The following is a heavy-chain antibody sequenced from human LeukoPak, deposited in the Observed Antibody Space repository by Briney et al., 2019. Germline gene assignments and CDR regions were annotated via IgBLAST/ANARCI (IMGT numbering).Heavy chain of an antibody. J-gene: IGHJ4*02. CDR1: GFTFTSSA. CDR3: AADGMNYGDFYY. D-gene: IGHD4-17*01. Sequence: VKVSCKASGFTFTSSAMQWVRQARGQRLEWIGWIVVGSGNTNYAQKFQERVTITRDMSTSTAYMELSSLRSEDTAVYYYAADGMNYGDFYYWGQGTLVTVSS. V-gene: IGHV1-58*02. CDR2: IVVGSGNT.